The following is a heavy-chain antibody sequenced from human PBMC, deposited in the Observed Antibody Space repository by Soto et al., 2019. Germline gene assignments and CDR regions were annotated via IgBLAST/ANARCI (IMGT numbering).Heavy chain of an antibody. Sequence: QVQLQESGPGLVKPSETLSLTCTVSGGSIGNSYWSWIRQSPGKGLEWIGYIDYSGSSNYNPSLKRRVTLSVDTSKKQFALKLSSVTAADTAVYYCARHSSSWPIFDYWGQGTLVIVSS. J-gene: IGHJ4*02. CDR3: ARHSSSWPIFDY. V-gene: IGHV4-59*08. CDR1: GGSIGNSY. CDR2: IDYSGSS. D-gene: IGHD6-13*01.